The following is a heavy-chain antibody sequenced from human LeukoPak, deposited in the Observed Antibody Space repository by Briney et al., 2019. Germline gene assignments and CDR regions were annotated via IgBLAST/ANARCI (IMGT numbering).Heavy chain of an antibody. CDR2: IYYSGST. D-gene: IGHD3-16*01. J-gene: IGHJ5*02. V-gene: IGHV4-31*03. CDR3: ARGDIRGNTIWFDP. Sequence: SQTLSLTCTVSGGSISSGGYYWSWIRQHPGKGLEWIGYIYYSGSTYYNPSLKSRVTISVDTSKNQFSLKLSSVTAADTAVYYCARGDIRGNTIWFDPWGQGTLVTVXS. CDR1: GGSISSGGYY.